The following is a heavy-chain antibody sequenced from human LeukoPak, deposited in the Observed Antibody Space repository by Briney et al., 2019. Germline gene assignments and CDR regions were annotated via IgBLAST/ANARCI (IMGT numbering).Heavy chain of an antibody. CDR3: ARALLAYCGGDCIRYDY. D-gene: IGHD2-21*02. J-gene: IGHJ4*02. CDR2: IYYSGST. Sequence: PSETLSLTCTVSGGSISSYYWSWIRQPPGKGLEWIGYIYYSGSTNYNHSLKSRVTISGDKSKNQFSLKLSCVTAADTAVYYCARALLAYCGGDCIRYDYWGQGTLVTVAS. V-gene: IGHV4-59*12. CDR1: GGSISSYY.